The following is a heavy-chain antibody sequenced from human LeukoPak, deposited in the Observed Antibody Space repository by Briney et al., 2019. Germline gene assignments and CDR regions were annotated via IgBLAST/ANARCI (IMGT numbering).Heavy chain of an antibody. D-gene: IGHD4-17*01. CDR2: IFHSGST. Sequence: PSGTLSLTCAVSSGSIFSSNWWSWVRQPPGKGLEWIGQIFHSGSTSYSPSLKSRVTISVDKSKNQFSLNLTSVTAADTAVYYCAREAGDYVIWFDPWGQGTLVTVSS. J-gene: IGHJ5*02. CDR1: SGSIFSSNW. V-gene: IGHV4-4*02. CDR3: AREAGDYVIWFDP.